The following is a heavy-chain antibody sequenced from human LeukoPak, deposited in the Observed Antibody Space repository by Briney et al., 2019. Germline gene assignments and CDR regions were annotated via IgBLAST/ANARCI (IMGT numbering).Heavy chain of an antibody. CDR1: GFTFSSYN. J-gene: IGHJ4*02. Sequence: GGSLRLSCAASGFTFSSYNMNWVRQAPGKGLEWVSAISGSGGSTYYADSVKGRFTISRDNSKNTLYLQMNSLRAEDTAVYYCAKELAHYGDYAYWGQGTLVTVSS. CDR2: ISGSGGST. CDR3: AKELAHYGDYAY. V-gene: IGHV3-23*01. D-gene: IGHD4-17*01.